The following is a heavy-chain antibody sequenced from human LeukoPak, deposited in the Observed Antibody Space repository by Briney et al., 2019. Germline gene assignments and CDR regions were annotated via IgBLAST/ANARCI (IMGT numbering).Heavy chain of an antibody. CDR1: GFTFSSYA. J-gene: IGHJ4*02. CDR2: ISYDGSNK. CDR3: AREAWLVQGDY. Sequence: PGGSLRLSRAASGFTFSSYAMHWVRQAPGKGLEWVAVISYDGSNKYYADSVKGRFTISRDNSKNTLYLQMNSLRAEDTAVYYCAREAWLVQGDYWGQGTLVTVSS. D-gene: IGHD6-19*01. V-gene: IGHV3-30*04.